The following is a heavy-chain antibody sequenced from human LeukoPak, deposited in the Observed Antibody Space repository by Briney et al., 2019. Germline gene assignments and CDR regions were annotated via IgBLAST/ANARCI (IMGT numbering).Heavy chain of an antibody. J-gene: IGHJ4*02. Sequence: GASVKASCKASGYTFTSYYMHWVRQAPGQGLEWMGWINPYSGDTNYAQKFQGRVTMTRDTSISTAYMELSSLKSNDTAVYYCARVAMSGIGSDDFWGQGTLVTASS. V-gene: IGHV1-2*02. D-gene: IGHD1-26*01. CDR2: INPYSGDT. CDR1: GYTFTSYY. CDR3: ARVAMSGIGSDDF.